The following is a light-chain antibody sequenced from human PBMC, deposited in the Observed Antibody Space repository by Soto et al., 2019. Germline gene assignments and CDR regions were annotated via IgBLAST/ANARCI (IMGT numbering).Light chain of an antibody. J-gene: IGKJ1*01. V-gene: IGKV3-20*01. CDR3: QQYGSSSWT. CDR2: GAS. Sequence: EIVLTQSPGTLSLSPGERATLSCRASQSVSSSYLAWYQQKPGQAPRLLIYGASSRATGIPDRFSGSGSGTDVTLTISRREPEDFAVYYCQQYGSSSWTFGQGTQVEIK. CDR1: QSVSSSY.